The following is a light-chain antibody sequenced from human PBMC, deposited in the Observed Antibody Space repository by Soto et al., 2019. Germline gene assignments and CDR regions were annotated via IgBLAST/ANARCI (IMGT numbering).Light chain of an antibody. CDR3: QQYNSYPCT. J-gene: IGKJ1*01. CDR1: QSIRSC. Sequence: DIQMTQSPSSLSASVGDRVTITCRASQSIRSCLAWYQQKPGKAPKLLIYTASSLESGVPSRFSGSGSGTDFTLTITSLQPDDFATYFCQQYNSYPCTFGQGTKVEIK. CDR2: TAS. V-gene: IGKV1-5*03.